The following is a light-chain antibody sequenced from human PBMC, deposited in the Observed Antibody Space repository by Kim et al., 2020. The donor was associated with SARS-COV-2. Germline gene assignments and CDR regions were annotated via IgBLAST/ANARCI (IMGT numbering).Light chain of an antibody. V-gene: IGKV1-5*03. CDR1: QSISSW. CDR3: QQYNIYSWT. J-gene: IGKJ1*01. Sequence: DIQMTQSPSTLSASVGDRVTITCRASQSISSWLAWYQQKPGKAPKLLIYKASSLESGVPSRFSGSGSGTEFTLTISSLQPDDFATYHCQQYNIYSWTFGQGTKVDIK. CDR2: KAS.